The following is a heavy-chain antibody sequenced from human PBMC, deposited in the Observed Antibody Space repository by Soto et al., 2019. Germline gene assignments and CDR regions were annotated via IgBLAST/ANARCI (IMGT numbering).Heavy chain of an antibody. CDR2: ISYDGSNK. D-gene: IGHD3-3*01. Sequence: WGSLRLSCAASGFTFISYAIRFVRHSPFKWLEWVAVISYDGSNKYYADSVKGRFTISRDNSKNTLYLQMNSLRAEDTAVYYWPRGGGKYYDFWSGESSYGMDVWGQGTTVTVSS. V-gene: IGHV3-30-3*01. J-gene: IGHJ6*02. CDR1: GFTFISYA. CDR3: PRGGGKYYDFWSGESSYGMDV.